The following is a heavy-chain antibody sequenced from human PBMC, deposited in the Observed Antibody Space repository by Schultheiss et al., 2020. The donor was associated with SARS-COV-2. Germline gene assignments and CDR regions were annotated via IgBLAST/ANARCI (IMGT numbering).Heavy chain of an antibody. Sequence: SQTLSLTCAVYGGSFSGYYWSWIRQPPGKGPEWIGEINHSGSTNYNPSLKSRVTISVDTSKNQFSLKLSSVTAADTAVYYCAREVGRYYYDSSGYVDFDYWGQGTLVTVSS. CDR1: GGSFSGYY. J-gene: IGHJ4*02. CDR3: AREVGRYYYDSSGYVDFDY. D-gene: IGHD3-22*01. CDR2: INHSGST. V-gene: IGHV4-34*01.